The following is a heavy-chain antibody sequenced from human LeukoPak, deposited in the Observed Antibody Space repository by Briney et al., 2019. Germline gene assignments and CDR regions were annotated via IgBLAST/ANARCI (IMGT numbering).Heavy chain of an antibody. CDR2: INPNSGGT. CDR3: ARDPECSGGSCYSYYYYGMDV. D-gene: IGHD2-15*01. Sequence: ASVRVSCKASGYTFTGYYMHWVRQAPEQGLEWMGRINPNSGGTNYAQKFQGRVTMTRDTSISTAYMELSRLRSDDTAVYYCARDPECSGGSCYSYYYYGMDVWGQGTTVTVSS. J-gene: IGHJ6*02. CDR1: GYTFTGYY. V-gene: IGHV1-2*06.